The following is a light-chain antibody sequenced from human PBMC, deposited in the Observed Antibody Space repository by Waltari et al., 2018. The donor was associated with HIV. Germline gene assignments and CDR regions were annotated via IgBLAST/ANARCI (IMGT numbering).Light chain of an antibody. CDR3: QQSSDLPST. J-gene: IGKJ3*01. Sequence: DIQMTQSPSSLSASIGDRVPITCRASQTIYHYLNWYQHEPVKPPKLLIYAASTLQSGVPSRFSASGSGTDFTLTINNLQPEDFATYYCQQSSDLPSTFGPGTKVDLK. CDR1: QTIYHY. V-gene: IGKV1-39*01. CDR2: AAS.